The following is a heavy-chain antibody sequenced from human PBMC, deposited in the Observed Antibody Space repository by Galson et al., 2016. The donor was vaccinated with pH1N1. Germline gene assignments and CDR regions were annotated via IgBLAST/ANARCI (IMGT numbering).Heavy chain of an antibody. J-gene: IGHJ4*02. CDR1: GASVSSGEYY. Sequence: TLSLTCIVSGASVSSGEYYWSWIRQPPGKGLEWIAYIYYSGSTYYNPSLKSRVTISSDMSKNHFSLRLSSVAAADTAMYYCARGIRGSQPDRTYHFDFWGQGALVTVS. V-gene: IGHV4-30-4*01. CDR3: ARGIRGSQPDRTYHFDF. CDR2: IYYSGST. D-gene: IGHD1-26*01.